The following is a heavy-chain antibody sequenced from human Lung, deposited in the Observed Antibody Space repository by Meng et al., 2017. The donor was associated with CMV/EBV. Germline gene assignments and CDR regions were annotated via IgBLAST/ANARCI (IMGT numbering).Heavy chain of an antibody. Sequence: QVQLQESGPGLVKPSXXLSLTCAVSGGSISSYYWSWIRQPAGKGLEWIGRTYTSGSTNYNPSLKSRVTMSVDTSKNQFSLKLSSVTAADTAVYYCARAAAAGTDFDYWGQGTLVTVSS. J-gene: IGHJ4*02. CDR1: GGSISSYY. D-gene: IGHD6-13*01. CDR3: ARAAAAGTDFDY. CDR2: TYTSGST. V-gene: IGHV4-4*07.